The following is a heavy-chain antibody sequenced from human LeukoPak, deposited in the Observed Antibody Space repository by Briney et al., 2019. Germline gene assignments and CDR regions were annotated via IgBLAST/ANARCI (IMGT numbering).Heavy chain of an antibody. V-gene: IGHV3-21*01. J-gene: IGHJ4*02. CDR2: ISSSSSYI. CDR1: GFTFSSYS. D-gene: IGHD3-22*01. Sequence: GGSLRLSCAASGFTFSSYSMNWVRQAPGKGLEWVSSISSSSSYIYYADSVKGRFTISRDNAKNSLYLQMNSLRAEDTAVYYCAREVTDYYDSSGYSPFDYWGQGTLVTVSS. CDR3: AREVTDYYDSSGYSPFDY.